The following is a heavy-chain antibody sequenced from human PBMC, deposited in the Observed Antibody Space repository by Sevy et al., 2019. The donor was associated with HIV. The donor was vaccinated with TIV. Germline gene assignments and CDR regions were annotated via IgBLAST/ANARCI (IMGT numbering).Heavy chain of an antibody. V-gene: IGHV1-24*01. D-gene: IGHD3-3*01. J-gene: IGHJ6*02. CDR2: FDPEDGET. Sequence: ASVKVSCMVSGYTLSKLSMHWARQAPGKGPEWMGGFDPEDGETIYAQKFQGRVTMTEDTSTDTAYMELSSLRSEDTAVYYCATLDFWSDYPLYGMDVWGQGTTVTVSS. CDR3: ATLDFWSDYPLYGMDV. CDR1: GYTLSKLS.